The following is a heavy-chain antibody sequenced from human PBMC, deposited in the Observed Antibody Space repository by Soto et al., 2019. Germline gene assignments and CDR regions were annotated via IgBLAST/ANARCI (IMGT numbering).Heavy chain of an antibody. Sequence: PGGSLRLSCAASGFTFSTYDMSWVRQAPGKGLEWVSAISASGDTIYYADSVKGRFTISRDNSMNALYLQISSLRIEDTAVYYCARPRGYGVFDAYDIWGQGTMVTVSS. CDR3: ARPRGYGVFDAYDI. CDR1: GFTFSTYD. CDR2: ISASGDTI. D-gene: IGHD4-17*01. J-gene: IGHJ3*02. V-gene: IGHV3-23*01.